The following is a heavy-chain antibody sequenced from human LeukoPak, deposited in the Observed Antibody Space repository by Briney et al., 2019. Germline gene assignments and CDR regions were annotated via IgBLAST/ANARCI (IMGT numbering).Heavy chain of an antibody. CDR2: IGGSGGST. Sequence: PGGSLRLSCAAPGVAFSSYARGWVRQAPGKGLEWVSAIGGSGGSTYYADSVKGRFTISGDNSKNTLYLQMNSLRAEDTAVYYCAKGLLSFPGGMDVWGRGTTVTVSS. V-gene: IGHV3-23*01. CDR1: GVAFSSYA. D-gene: IGHD2-15*01. CDR3: AKGLLSFPGGMDV. J-gene: IGHJ6*02.